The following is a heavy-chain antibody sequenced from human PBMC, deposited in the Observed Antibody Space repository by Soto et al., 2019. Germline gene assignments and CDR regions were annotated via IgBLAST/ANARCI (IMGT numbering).Heavy chain of an antibody. D-gene: IGHD6-19*01. CDR3: AKDAVPGPPDYFDF. V-gene: IGHV3-30*04. CDR1: GFTVSAYE. Sequence: GGSLRLSCVGSGFTVSAYEIHWVRQAPGKGLDWVAVISSGGRHQFYTDSVRGRFTISRDDSKNTVYLQMNNLTPQDAAIYYCAKDAVPGPPDYFDFWGQGTLVTVSS. CDR2: ISSGGRHQ. J-gene: IGHJ4*02.